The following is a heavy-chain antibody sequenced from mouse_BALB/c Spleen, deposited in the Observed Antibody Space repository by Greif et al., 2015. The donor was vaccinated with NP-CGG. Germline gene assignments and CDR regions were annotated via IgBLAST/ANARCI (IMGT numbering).Heavy chain of an antibody. D-gene: IGHD3-1*01. V-gene: IGHV2-9*02. CDR1: GFSLTSYG. CDR2: IWAGGST. J-gene: IGHJ4*01. Sequence: QVHVKQSGPGLVAPSQSLSITCTVSGFSLTSYGVHWVRQPPGKGLEWLGVIWAGGSTNYNSALMSRLSISKDNSKSQVFLKMNRLQTDDTAMYDCASPSQPYAMDYWGQGTSVTVSS. CDR3: ASPSQPYAMDY.